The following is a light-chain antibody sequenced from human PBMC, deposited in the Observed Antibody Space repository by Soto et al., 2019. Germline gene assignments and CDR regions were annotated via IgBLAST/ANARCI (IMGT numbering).Light chain of an antibody. CDR1: QGIRND. CDR3: QQYNIYSST. V-gene: IGKV1-5*03. Sequence: DIQLTQPPSSLSATVGAGATRACRASQGIRNDLGWYQQKPGKAPKLLIYKASSLESGVPSRFSGSGSGTEFTLTISSLQPDDSATYYCQQYNIYSSTFGQGTKVDI. J-gene: IGKJ2*01. CDR2: KAS.